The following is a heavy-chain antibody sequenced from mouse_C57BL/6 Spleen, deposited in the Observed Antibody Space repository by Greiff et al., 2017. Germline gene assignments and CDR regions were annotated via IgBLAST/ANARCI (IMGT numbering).Heavy chain of an antibody. Sequence: QVQLQQSGTELVKPGASVKLSCKASGYTFTSYWMHWVQQRPGQGLEWIGNINPSNGGTNDNEKFKSKATLTVDKSSSTAYMQLSSLTSESSAVYSCARPGSLYGSTLYWYFDVWGTGTTVTVSS. CDR1: GYTFTSYW. CDR2: INPSNGGT. V-gene: IGHV1-53*01. D-gene: IGHD1-1*01. CDR3: ARPGSLYGSTLYWYFDV. J-gene: IGHJ1*03.